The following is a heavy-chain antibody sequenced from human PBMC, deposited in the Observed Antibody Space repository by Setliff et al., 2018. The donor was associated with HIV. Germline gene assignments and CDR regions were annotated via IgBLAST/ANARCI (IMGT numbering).Heavy chain of an antibody. V-gene: IGHV4-59*12. CDR2: IYYTGAT. J-gene: IGHJ4*02. CDR3: ARERLSRLGFDY. D-gene: IGHD1-1*01. CDR1: GDSISSYY. Sequence: PSETLSLTCTVSGDSISSYYWTWIRQSPAKGLEWIGYIYYTGATNYNPSLQSRVTISVDTSKNQFSLMLGSMTAADTAVYYCARERLSRLGFDYWGQGTLVTVSS.